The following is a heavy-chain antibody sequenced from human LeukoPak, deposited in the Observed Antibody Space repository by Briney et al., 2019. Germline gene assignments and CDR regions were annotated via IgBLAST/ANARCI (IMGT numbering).Heavy chain of an antibody. Sequence: RGESLKMSGKAFEYNFTRHYWIGSVRQMPGKGLDWMGIIYPADSNPRFSPSFQGQVTISADKPINTAYLQWSSLEASGTAVYYCARLHRWEREHWGRRTLVSVSS. CDR2: IYPADSNP. CDR3: ARLHRWEREH. J-gene: IGHJ4*02. CDR1: EYNFTRHYW. D-gene: IGHD1-26*01. V-gene: IGHV5-51*01.